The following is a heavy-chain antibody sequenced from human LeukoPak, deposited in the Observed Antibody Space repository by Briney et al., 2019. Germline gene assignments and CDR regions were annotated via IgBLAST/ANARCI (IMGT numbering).Heavy chain of an antibody. V-gene: IGHV3-21*01. D-gene: IGHD6-6*01. CDR3: ARMGLLYSSSAEAFEY. J-gene: IGHJ4*02. CDR2: ISGTNDDM. CDR1: GFTFSSYR. Sequence: GGSLRLSCAASGFTFSSYRMNWVRQAPGKGLEWVSYISGTNDDMYYEDSVKGRFTISRDNAKKSLYLQMNNLRAEDTAVYYCARMGLLYSSSAEAFEYWGQGTLVTVSS.